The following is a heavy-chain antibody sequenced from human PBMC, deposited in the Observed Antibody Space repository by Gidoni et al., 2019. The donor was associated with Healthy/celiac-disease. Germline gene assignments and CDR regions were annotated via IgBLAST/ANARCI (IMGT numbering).Heavy chain of an antibody. CDR1: GSTFSGYA. Sequence: QVQLVESGGGVVQPGWSLRLSCAASGSTFSGYATHWVRQAPGKGLEWVAVISYDGSNKYDADSVKGRFTISRDNSKNTLYLQMNSLRTEDTAVYYCARSSGGLRLYWYFDLWGRGTLVTVSS. D-gene: IGHD4-17*01. CDR2: ISYDGSNK. J-gene: IGHJ2*01. CDR3: ARSSGGLRLYWYFDL. V-gene: IGHV3-30*04.